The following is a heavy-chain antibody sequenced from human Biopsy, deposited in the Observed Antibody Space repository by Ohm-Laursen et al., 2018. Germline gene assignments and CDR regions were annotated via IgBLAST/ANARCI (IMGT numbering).Heavy chain of an antibody. Sequence: TQTLTLTCTFSGFSLTTPGVGVGWIRQPPGKALEWPALIYWNEKKLFRPSLRDRLTIIKDTSKNQVVLTVTNVDPVDKATYYCARVLYYDSSGYFIDHWGQGTLVTVSS. CDR1: GFSLTTPGVG. J-gene: IGHJ4*02. CDR3: ARVLYYDSSGYFIDH. V-gene: IGHV2-5*01. CDR2: IYWNEKK. D-gene: IGHD3-22*01.